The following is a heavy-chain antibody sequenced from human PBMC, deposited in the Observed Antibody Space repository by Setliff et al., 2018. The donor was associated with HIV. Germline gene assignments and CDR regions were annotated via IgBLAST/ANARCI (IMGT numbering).Heavy chain of an antibody. J-gene: IGHJ4*02. D-gene: IGHD6-13*01. CDR1: GYTFTSYF. Sequence: ASVKVSCKASGYTFTSYFLHWVRQAPGQGLEWMGITHPSGGSPNYAQKFQDRVTITRDTSTSTVYMEMSSLRSEDTAIYYCAKEYHTAATGTRVANYFDYWGQGTLVTVSS. CDR3: AKEYHTAATGTRVANYFDY. V-gene: IGHV1-46*01. CDR2: THPSGGSP.